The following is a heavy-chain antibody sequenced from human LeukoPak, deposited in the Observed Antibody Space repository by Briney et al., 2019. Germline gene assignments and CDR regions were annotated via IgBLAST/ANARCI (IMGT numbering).Heavy chain of an antibody. CDR2: VYSSGAT. V-gene: IGHV4-4*07. D-gene: IGHD3-10*01. CDR1: DASVTTYS. Sequence: PSETLSLTCTVSDASVTTYSWSWLRQPAGKGLEWIGRVYSSGATKYNPSLKSRVTISADTSKNQFSLKLPSVTAADTAVYYCARDHYGSGSYKAYFDYWGHGIQVTGSS. CDR3: ARDHYGSGSYKAYFDY. J-gene: IGHJ4*01.